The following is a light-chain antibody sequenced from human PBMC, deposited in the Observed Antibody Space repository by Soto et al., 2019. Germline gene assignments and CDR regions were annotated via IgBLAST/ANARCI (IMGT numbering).Light chain of an antibody. CDR2: AAS. Sequence: EIVLTQSPGTLSLSPGERATLSCRASQTVGRSYLAWHQQKPGQAPRILIYAASSRPADIPDRFSGSGSGTDFTLTISRLATEDFGFYFCQQYASPPGTCGQGTKVEI. V-gene: IGKV3-20*01. CDR1: QTVGRSY. CDR3: QQYASPPGT. J-gene: IGKJ1*01.